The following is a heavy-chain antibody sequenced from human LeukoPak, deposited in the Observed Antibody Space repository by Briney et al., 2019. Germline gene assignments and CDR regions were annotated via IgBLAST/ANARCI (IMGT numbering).Heavy chain of an antibody. J-gene: IGHJ5*02. Sequence: ASVTVSCKASVGTFNSYAISWVRQAPGKGLEGMGGIIPIFGTANYAQKFQGRVTITADESTSTAYMELSSLRSEDTAVYYCARDIAAAPNWFDPWGQGTLVTVSS. CDR1: VGTFNSYA. CDR3: ARDIAAAPNWFDP. D-gene: IGHD6-13*01. CDR2: IIPIFGTA. V-gene: IGHV1-69*01.